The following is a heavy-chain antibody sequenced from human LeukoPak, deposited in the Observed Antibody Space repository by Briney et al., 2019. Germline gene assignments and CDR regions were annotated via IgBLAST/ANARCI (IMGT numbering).Heavy chain of an antibody. CDR3: ARDFWSGYYMDV. J-gene: IGHJ6*03. D-gene: IGHD3-3*01. V-gene: IGHV1-8*01. CDR1: GYTFTSYD. CDR2: MNPNSGNT. Sequence: ASVKVSCKASGYTFTSYDINWVRQVTGQGLEWMGWMNPNSGNTGYAQKFQGRVTMTRNTSISTAYMELSSLRSEDTAVYYCARDFWSGYYMDVWGKGTTVTVSS.